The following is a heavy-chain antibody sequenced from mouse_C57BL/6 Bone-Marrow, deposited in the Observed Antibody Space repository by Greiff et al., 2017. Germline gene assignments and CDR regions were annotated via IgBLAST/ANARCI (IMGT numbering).Heavy chain of an antibody. CDR2: IDPSDRYT. Sequence: VQLQQPGAELVKPGASVKLSCKASGYTFTSYWMQWVKQRPGQGLEWIGEIDPSDRYTNYNPKFKGKAPLTVDTSSSTAYMPLSSLPSEAYAVYYGAGENYYNGSSPAWFADWGQWTLVTVSA. D-gene: IGHD1-1*01. CDR1: GYTFTSYW. V-gene: IGHV1-50*01. J-gene: IGHJ3*01. CDR3: AGENYYNGSSPAWFAD.